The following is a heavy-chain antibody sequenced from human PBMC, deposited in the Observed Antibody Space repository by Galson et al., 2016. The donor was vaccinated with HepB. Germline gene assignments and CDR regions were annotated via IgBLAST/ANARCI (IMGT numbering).Heavy chain of an antibody. D-gene: IGHD6-19*01. V-gene: IGHV1-3*04. CDR1: GYTFTSYN. CDR3: ARDGGSGWSRLW. CDR2: TNNANGNT. J-gene: IGHJ4*02. Sequence: SVKVSCKASGYTFTSYNVHWVRQAPGQGLEWMGWTNNANGNTEYSQSFQGRVTFTRDTSASTAYMELSSLRSEDTAAYYCARDGGSGWSRLWWGQGTLVAVPS.